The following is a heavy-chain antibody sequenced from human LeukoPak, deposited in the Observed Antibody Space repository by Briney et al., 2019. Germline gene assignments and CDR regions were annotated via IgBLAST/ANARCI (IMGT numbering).Heavy chain of an antibody. V-gene: IGHV3-7*01. Sequence: GGSLRLSCAASGFTLRSYWMSWVRQAPGKGLEWVANIKQDGSEKYYVDSVKGRFTISRDNAKNSLYLQMNSLRAEDTAVYYCASSSYDYVWGSGRFDYWGQGTLVTVSS. CDR2: IKQDGSEK. CDR1: GFTLRSYW. J-gene: IGHJ4*02. CDR3: ASSSYDYVWGSGRFDY. D-gene: IGHD3-16*01.